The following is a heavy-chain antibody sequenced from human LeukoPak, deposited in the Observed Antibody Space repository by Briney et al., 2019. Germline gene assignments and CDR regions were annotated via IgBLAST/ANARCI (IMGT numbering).Heavy chain of an antibody. CDR1: GYTFTDYY. J-gene: IGHJ6*02. CDR3: ARDGGMDV. V-gene: IGHV1-2*02. CDR2: INPNSGDT. Sequence: ASVKVSCKASGYTFTDYYMHWVRQAPGQGLEWMGWINPNSGDTNYAQKFQGRVAMTRDTSISTAYMELSRLRSDDTAVYYCARDGGMDVWGQGTTVTVSS.